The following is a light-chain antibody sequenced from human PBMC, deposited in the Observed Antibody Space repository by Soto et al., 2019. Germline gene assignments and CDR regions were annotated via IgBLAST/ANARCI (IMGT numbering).Light chain of an antibody. V-gene: IGKV2-28*01. Sequence: DIVMTQSPLSLPVTPGEPASISCRSSQSLLHSNGYNYLDWYLQKPGQSPQLLIYLDSTRASGVPDRFSGSGSGTDFTLKISRVEAEDVGAYYCMQALQTPYTFGQGTKLEIK. J-gene: IGKJ2*01. CDR3: MQALQTPYT. CDR1: QSLLHSNGYNY. CDR2: LDS.